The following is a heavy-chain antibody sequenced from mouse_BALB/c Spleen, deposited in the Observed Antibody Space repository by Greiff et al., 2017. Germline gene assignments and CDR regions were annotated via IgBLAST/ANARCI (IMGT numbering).Heavy chain of an antibody. CDR1: GYSFTSYW. J-gene: IGHJ4*01. CDR2: IYPGNSDT. D-gene: IGHD1-1*01. Sequence: VQLQQSGTVLARPGASVKMSCKASGYSFTSYWMHWVKQRPGQGLEWIGAIYPGNSDTSYNQKFKGKAKLTAVTSASTAYMELSSLTNEDSAVYYCTRERGPYYGSSYDAMDYWGQGTSGTVSS. CDR3: TRERGPYYGSSYDAMDY. V-gene: IGHV1-5*01.